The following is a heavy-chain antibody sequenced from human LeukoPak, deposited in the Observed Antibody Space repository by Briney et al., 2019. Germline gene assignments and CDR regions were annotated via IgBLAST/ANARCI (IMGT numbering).Heavy chain of an antibody. CDR3: ASPSLFDY. CDR2: INHSGSA. V-gene: IGHV4-34*01. Sequence: SETLSLTCAVYGGPFSGYYWSWIRQPPGKGLEWIGEINHSGSANYNPSLKSRVTISVDTSKNQFSLKLSSVTAADTAVYYCASPSLFDYWGQGTLVTVSS. CDR1: GGPFSGYY. D-gene: IGHD2-21*01. J-gene: IGHJ4*02.